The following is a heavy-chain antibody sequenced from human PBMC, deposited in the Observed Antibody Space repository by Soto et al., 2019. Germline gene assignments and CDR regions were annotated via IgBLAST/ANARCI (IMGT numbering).Heavy chain of an antibody. D-gene: IGHD2-2*01. CDR3: ARDGVPAAIGYYYYYMDV. V-gene: IGHV3-21*01. CDR2: ISSSSSYI. Sequence: EVQLVESGGGLVKPGGSLRLSCAASGFTFSSYSMNWVRQAPGKGLEWVSSISSSSSYIYYADSVKGRFTISRYNAKNSLYLQRTSLRAEETAVYYCARDGVPAAIGYYYYYMDVWGKGTTVTVSS. CDR1: GFTFSSYS. J-gene: IGHJ6*03.